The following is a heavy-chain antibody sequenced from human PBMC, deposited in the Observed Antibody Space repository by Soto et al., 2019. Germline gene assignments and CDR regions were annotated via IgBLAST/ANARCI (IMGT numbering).Heavy chain of an antibody. D-gene: IGHD2-2*02. CDR2: ISGSGGST. CDR3: AKVGGPGLLGYCSSTSCYTDYYGMDV. Sequence: GGSLRPSCAAAAFTFSSYAMSWVRQAPGKGMGWVAAISGSGGSTYYSDSVKGRFTISRDNSKNTLYLQMNSLRAEDTAVYCCAKVGGPGLLGYCSSTSCYTDYYGMDVWGQGTTVTVSS. V-gene: IGHV3-23*01. J-gene: IGHJ6*02. CDR1: AFTFSSYA.